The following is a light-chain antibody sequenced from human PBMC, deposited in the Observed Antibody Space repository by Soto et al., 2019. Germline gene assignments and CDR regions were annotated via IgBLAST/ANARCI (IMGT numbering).Light chain of an antibody. V-gene: IGKV3-15*01. CDR3: QQYNNWWT. J-gene: IGKJ1*01. CDR1: QSVSSN. Sequence: EIVMTQSPATLSVSPGERATLSCRASQSVSSNLAWYQQKLGQAPRLLIYGASTRATGIPARFSGSGSGTDFMHTISSLQSEDFAVYYCQQYNNWWTFGQGTKVEIK. CDR2: GAS.